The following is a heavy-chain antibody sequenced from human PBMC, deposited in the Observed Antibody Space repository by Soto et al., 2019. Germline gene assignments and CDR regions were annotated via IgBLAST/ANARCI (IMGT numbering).Heavy chain of an antibody. J-gene: IGHJ6*02. Sequence: EVQLVESGGGLVQPGGSLRLSCEASGFTFRNYDMHWVRQGTGNGLEWVSGISAAGDPDYADSVVGRFTISRENAQNSFFLQMNSLRVGDTAVYYCARTNRDCYGLDVWGQGTTVIVSS. CDR1: GFTFRNYD. D-gene: IGHD2-8*01. CDR2: ISAAGDP. V-gene: IGHV3-13*05. CDR3: ARTNRDCYGLDV.